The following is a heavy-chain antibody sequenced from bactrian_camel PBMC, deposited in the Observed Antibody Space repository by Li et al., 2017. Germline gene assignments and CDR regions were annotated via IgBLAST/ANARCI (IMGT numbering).Heavy chain of an antibody. Sequence: HVQLVESGGGSVQAGGSLTLTCQATGYAYSSYCMGWFRQAPGKEREGVAAFYVGGGSTYYADSVKGRFTISHDNAKMYLQMNSLKPEDTAMYYCAADLQIIGGTCRHSLTRLYKLKGQGTQVTVS. CDR1: GYAYSSYC. D-gene: IGHD7*01. CDR2: FYVGGGST. V-gene: IGHV3S1*01. J-gene: IGHJ4*01.